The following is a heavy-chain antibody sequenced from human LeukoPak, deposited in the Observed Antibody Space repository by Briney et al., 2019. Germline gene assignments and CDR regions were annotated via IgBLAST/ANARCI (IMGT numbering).Heavy chain of an antibody. CDR1: GDSISTYY. D-gene: IGHD5-18*01. CDR3: ARSRSGYSYDHAAFEI. CDR2: IDYRGST. Sequence: SETLSLTCTVSGDSISTYYWSWIRRPPGKGLEWIAYIDYRGSTTYNPSLRSRVTISVDTSRNQFSLKLSSVTAADTAVYYCARSRSGYSYDHAAFEIWGQGTMVTVSS. J-gene: IGHJ3*02. V-gene: IGHV4-59*01.